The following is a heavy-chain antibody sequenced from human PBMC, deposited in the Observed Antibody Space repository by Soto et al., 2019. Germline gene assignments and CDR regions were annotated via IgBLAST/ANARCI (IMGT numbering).Heavy chain of an antibody. CDR3: ASLWSKGYSYGHYYYYYGMDV. CDR2: INHSGST. D-gene: IGHD5-18*01. J-gene: IGHJ6*02. CDR1: GGSFSGYY. Sequence: SETLSLTCAVYGGSFSGYYWSWIRQPPGKGLEWIGDINHSGSTNYNPSLKSRVTISVDTSKNQFSLKLSSVTAADTAVYYCASLWSKGYSYGHYYYYYGMDVWGQGTTVTVSS. V-gene: IGHV4-34*01.